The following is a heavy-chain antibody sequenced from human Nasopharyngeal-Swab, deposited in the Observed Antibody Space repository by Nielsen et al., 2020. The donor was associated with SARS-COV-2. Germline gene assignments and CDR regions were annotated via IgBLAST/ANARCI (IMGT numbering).Heavy chain of an antibody. J-gene: IGHJ6*03. D-gene: IGHD3-16*02. Sequence: SETLSLTCAVSGYSISSGYYWGWIRQPPGKGLEWIGSIYHSGSTYYNPSLKSRVTISVDTSKNQFSLKLSSVTAADTAVYYCARQGALRYYYYYMDVWGKGTTVTVSS. CDR3: ARQGALRYYYYYMDV. CDR1: GYSISSGYY. V-gene: IGHV4-38-2*01. CDR2: IYHSGST.